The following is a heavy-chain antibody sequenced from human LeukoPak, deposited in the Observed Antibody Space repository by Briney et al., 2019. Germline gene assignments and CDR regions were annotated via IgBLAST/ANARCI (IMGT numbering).Heavy chain of an antibody. CDR1: GYMFTSHG. CDR2: ISAYNGNT. CDR3: ARDSSGWYHWFDP. D-gene: IGHD6-19*01. V-gene: IGHV1-18*01. Sequence: GASVKVSCKSSGYMFTSHGIHWLRQAPGQGLEWMGWISAYNGNTNYAQKLQGRVTMTTDTSTSTAYMELRSLRSDDTAVYYCARDSSGWYHWFDPWGQGTLVTVSS. J-gene: IGHJ5*02.